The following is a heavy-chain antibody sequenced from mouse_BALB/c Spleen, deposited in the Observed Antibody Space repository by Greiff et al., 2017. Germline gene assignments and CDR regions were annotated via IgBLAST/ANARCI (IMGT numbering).Heavy chain of an antibody. Sequence: QVQLKQSGAELMKPGASVKISCKATGYTFSSYWIEWVKQRPGHGLEWIGEILPGSGSTNYNEKFKGKATFTADTSSNTAYMQLSSLTSEDSAVYYCARRGDYDSSWFAYWGQGTLVTVSA. CDR2: ILPGSGST. V-gene: IGHV1-9*01. CDR3: ARRGDYDSSWFAY. CDR1: GYTFSSYW. D-gene: IGHD2-4*01. J-gene: IGHJ3*01.